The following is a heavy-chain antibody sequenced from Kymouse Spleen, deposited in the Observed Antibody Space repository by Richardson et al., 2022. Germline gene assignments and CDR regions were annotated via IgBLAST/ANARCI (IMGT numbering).Heavy chain of an antibody. CDR1: GFTFSSYG. J-gene: IGHJ5*02. D-gene: IGHD3-10*01. CDR2: IWYDGSNK. Sequence: QVQLVESGGGVVQPGRSLRLSCAASGFTFSSYGMHWVRQAPGKGLEWVAVIWYDGSNKYYADSVKGRFTISRDNSKNTLYLQMNSLRAEDTAVYYCARDGLDYYGSGSPVNWFDPWGQGTLVTVSS. CDR3: ARDGLDYYGSGSPVNWFDP. V-gene: IGHV3-33*01.